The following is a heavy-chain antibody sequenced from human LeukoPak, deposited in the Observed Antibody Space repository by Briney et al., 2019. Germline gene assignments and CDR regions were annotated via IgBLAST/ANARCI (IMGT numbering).Heavy chain of an antibody. Sequence: GGSLRLSCAASGFTVSSYSMNWVRQAPGKGLEWVSSISSSSSYIYYADSVKGRFTISRDNAKNSLYLQRNSLRAEDTAVYYCARGIAAAGTWFDPWGQGTLVTVSS. CDR1: GFTVSSYS. CDR2: ISSSSSYI. CDR3: ARGIAAAGTWFDP. V-gene: IGHV3-21*01. D-gene: IGHD6-13*01. J-gene: IGHJ5*02.